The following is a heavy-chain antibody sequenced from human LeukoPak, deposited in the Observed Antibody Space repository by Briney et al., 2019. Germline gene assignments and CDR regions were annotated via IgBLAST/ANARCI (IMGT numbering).Heavy chain of an antibody. CDR1: GFTFSHYG. J-gene: IGHJ1*01. CDR2: IWSDGSDK. CDR3: AKDAQRGFDYSNSLQN. D-gene: IGHD4-11*01. Sequence: GGSLRLSCAASGFTFSHYGMHWVRQTPGAGLECVAVIWSDGSDKYYAKSVKGRFTISRDNVKDSLFLQMNSLRAEDTAVYYCAKDAQRGFDYSNSLQNWGQGILVTVSS. V-gene: IGHV3-33*06.